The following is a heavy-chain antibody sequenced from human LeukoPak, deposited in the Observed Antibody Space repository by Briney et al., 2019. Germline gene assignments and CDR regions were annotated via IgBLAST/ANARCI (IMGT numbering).Heavy chain of an antibody. CDR1: GFTFSSYS. J-gene: IGHJ4*02. CDR2: ISSSSSYI. Sequence: GGSLRLSCAASGFTFSSYSMNWVRQAPGEGLEWVSSISSSSSYIYYADSVKGRFTISRDNAKNSLYLQMNSLRAEDTAVYYCARAGGELLDFDYWGQGTLVTVSS. CDR3: ARAGGELLDFDY. V-gene: IGHV3-21*01. D-gene: IGHD1-26*01.